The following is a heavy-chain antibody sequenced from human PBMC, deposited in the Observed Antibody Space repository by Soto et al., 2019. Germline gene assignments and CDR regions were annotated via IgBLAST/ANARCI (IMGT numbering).Heavy chain of an antibody. Sequence: GASVKVSCEASGYTYTSYYMHWVRQAPGQGLEWMGIINPSGGSTSYAQKFQGRVTMTRDTSTSTVYMELSSLRSEDTAVYYCAKENSGSYYSNAFDIWGQGTMVTVSS. D-gene: IGHD1-26*01. CDR2: INPSGGST. CDR1: GYTYTSYY. CDR3: AKENSGSYYSNAFDI. V-gene: IGHV1-46*01. J-gene: IGHJ3*02.